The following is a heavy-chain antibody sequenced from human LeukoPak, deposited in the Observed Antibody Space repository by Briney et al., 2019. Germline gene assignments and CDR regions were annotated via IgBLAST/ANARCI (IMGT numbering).Heavy chain of an antibody. CDR2: IYTSGST. J-gene: IGHJ3*02. CDR3: AGQDVDAGAGTTSYAFDI. CDR1: GGSFSGYY. V-gene: IGHV4-59*10. D-gene: IGHD1-14*01. Sequence: SETLSLTCAVYGGSFSGYYWSWIRQPAGKGLEWIGRIYTSGSTNYNPSLKSRVTILVDTSKNQFSLQLSSVTASDTAVYYCAGQDVDAGAGTTSYAFDIWDQGTMVTVSS.